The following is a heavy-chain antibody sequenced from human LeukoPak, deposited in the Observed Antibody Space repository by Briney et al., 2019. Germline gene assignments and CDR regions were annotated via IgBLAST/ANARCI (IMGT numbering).Heavy chain of an antibody. CDR3: ARGSRRYFEGDWIDP. J-gene: IGHJ5*02. Sequence: PSGTLSLTCTVSGYSISTSYYWGWIRPPPGKGLEWIGSIYHSGNTYYNPSLKSRVTISVDTSKNQFSLKLSSVTAADTAVYYCARGSRRYFEGDWIDPWGQGTLATVSS. D-gene: IGHD3-9*01. CDR1: GYSISTSYY. V-gene: IGHV4-38-2*02. CDR2: IYHSGNT.